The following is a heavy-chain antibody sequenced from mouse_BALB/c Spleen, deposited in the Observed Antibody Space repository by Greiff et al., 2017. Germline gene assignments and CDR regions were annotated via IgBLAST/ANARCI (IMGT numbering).Heavy chain of an antibody. J-gene: IGHJ4*01. CDR3: ARYKRYDEGGYAMDY. Sequence: DVKLQESGPSLVKPSQTLSLTCSVTGDSITSGYWNWIRKFPGNKLEYMGYISYSGSTYYNPSLKSRISITRDTSKNQYYLQLNSVTTEDTATYYCARYKRYDEGGYAMDYWGQGTSVTVSS. CDR2: ISYSGST. CDR1: GDSITSGY. V-gene: IGHV3-8*02. D-gene: IGHD2-14*01.